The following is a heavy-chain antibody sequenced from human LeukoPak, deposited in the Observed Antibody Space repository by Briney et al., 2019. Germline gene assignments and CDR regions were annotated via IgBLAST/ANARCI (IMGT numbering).Heavy chain of an antibody. CDR1: GGSISSSSYY. CDR2: IYYSGST. Sequence: SETLSLTCTVSGGSISSSSYYWGWIRQPPGKGLEWIGSIYYSGSTYYNPSLKSRVTISVDTSKNQFSLKLSSVTAADTAVNYCASVFPGGGGNPNFDYWGQGTLVTVSS. D-gene: IGHD4-23*01. CDR3: ASVFPGGGGNPNFDY. J-gene: IGHJ4*02. V-gene: IGHV4-39*01.